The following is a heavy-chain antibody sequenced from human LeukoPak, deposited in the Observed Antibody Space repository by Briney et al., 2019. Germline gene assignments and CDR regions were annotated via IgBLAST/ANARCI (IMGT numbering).Heavy chain of an antibody. D-gene: IGHD2-21*02. CDR3: AKAMTASTYYFDS. J-gene: IGHJ4*02. CDR2: FSGSGDST. Sequence: GGSLRLSCAASGFTFSSHSMNWVRHAPGKGLEWVSVFSGSGDSTYYADSVKGRFTISRDNSKNTLYLQMNSLRADDTAMYYCAKAMTASTYYFDSWGQGTLVTVSS. V-gene: IGHV3-23*01. CDR1: GFTFSSHS.